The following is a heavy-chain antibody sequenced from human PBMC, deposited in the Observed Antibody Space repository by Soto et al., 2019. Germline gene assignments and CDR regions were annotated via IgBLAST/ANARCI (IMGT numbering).Heavy chain of an antibody. CDR1: GFTFSDYY. CDR2: INSDGTGT. D-gene: IGHD3-22*01. CDR3: ARALLRIRYYDSSGYYQFDF. J-gene: IGHJ4*02. V-gene: IGHV3-74*01. Sequence: PGGSLRLSCAASGFTFSDYYMSWIRQAPGKGLVWVSHINSDGTGTSYADSVKGRFTISRDNAKNTLYLQMNSLRAEDTAMYYCARALLRIRYYDSSGYYQFDFWGQGTLVTVSS.